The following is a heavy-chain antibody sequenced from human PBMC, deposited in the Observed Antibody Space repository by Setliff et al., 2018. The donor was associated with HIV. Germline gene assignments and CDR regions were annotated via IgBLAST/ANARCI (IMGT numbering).Heavy chain of an antibody. CDR3: ASRAGGDY. CDR1: GGSISRGDYY. CDR2: IYTSGSTSGST. J-gene: IGHJ4*02. V-gene: IGHV4-61*09. Sequence: SETLSLTCTVSGGSISRGDYYWNWIRQPAGKGLEWIGHIYTSGSTSGSTNYNPTLTSRVTISVDMSKNQFSLKLNSVTAADTAVYYCASRAGGDYWGQGTLVTVSS. D-gene: IGHD3-10*01.